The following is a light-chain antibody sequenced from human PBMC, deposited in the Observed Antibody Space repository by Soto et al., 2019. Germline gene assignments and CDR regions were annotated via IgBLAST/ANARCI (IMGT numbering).Light chain of an antibody. CDR3: QHSYTKRIT. CDR1: QSISNR. J-gene: IGKJ3*01. V-gene: IGKV1-39*01. CDR2: TTS. Sequence: DIQMTQSPSSLSAYVGDRVTITCRASQSISNRLNWYQQQPGRAPKLLVYTTSNLQSGVPSRFSGSGSGTNFTLTINSLQPEDFGTYFCQHSYTKRITFGPGTKVDIK.